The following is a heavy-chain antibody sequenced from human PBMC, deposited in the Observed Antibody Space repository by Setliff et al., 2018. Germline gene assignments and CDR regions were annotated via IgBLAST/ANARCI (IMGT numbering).Heavy chain of an antibody. CDR1: GGTFNNYA. D-gene: IGHD3-9*01. Sequence: ASVKVSCKASGGTFNNYALSWVRQAPGQGLEWMGGIIPIFHSPNYAQSFQGRVAISADESTSSVFLELSSLRSEDTAVYYCARGNLLTGPNTFDLWGPGTMVTVSS. CDR3: ARGNLLTGPNTFDL. CDR2: IIPIFHSP. V-gene: IGHV1-69*13. J-gene: IGHJ3*01.